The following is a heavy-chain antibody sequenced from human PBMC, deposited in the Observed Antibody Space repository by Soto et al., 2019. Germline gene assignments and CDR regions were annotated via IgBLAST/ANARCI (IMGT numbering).Heavy chain of an antibody. J-gene: IGHJ6*02. CDR3: AISTGYSSSWYPRNGMDV. Sequence: GGSLRLSCAASGFTFSSYAMHWVRQAPGKGLEWVAVISYDGSNKYYADSVKGRFTISRDNSKNTLYLQMNSLRAEDTAVYYCAISTGYSSSWYPRNGMDVWGQGTTVTAP. CDR2: ISYDGSNK. D-gene: IGHD6-13*01. CDR1: GFTFSSYA. V-gene: IGHV3-30-3*01.